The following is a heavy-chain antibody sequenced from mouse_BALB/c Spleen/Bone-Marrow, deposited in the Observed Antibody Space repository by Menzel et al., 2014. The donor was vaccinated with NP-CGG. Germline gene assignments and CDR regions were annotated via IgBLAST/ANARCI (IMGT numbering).Heavy chain of an antibody. CDR3: ARGGANVDY. CDR2: IDISDSYT. J-gene: IGHJ2*01. CDR1: GHTFTDHW. V-gene: IGHV1-69*01. Sequence: QVQLQQPGAELVMPGASVKMPCKASGHTFTDHWMLWVKQRPGQGLEWIGAIDISDSYTTYNQKFKGKATLTVDESSSTAYVQLSRLTSEDSAVYYCARGGANVDYWGQGTTLTVSS.